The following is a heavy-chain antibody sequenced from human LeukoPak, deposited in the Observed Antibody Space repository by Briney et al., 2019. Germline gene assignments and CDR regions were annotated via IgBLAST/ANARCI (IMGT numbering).Heavy chain of an antibody. CDR2: INPSGGGT. Sequence: ASVKVSCKASGYTFTSYYIHWVRQAPGQGLEWMGIINPSGGGTNCAQKFQGRVTMTRDTSINTAYMELSSLRFDDTAVYYCARGATAGRFSLRPTGAYYMDVWGKGTTVTVSS. V-gene: IGHV1-2*02. CDR3: ARGATAGRFSLRPTGAYYMDV. D-gene: IGHD6-13*01. J-gene: IGHJ6*03. CDR1: GYTFTSYY.